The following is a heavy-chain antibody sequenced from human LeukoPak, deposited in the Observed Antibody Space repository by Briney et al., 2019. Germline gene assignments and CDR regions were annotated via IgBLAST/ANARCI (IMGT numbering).Heavy chain of an antibody. V-gene: IGHV3-7*04. D-gene: IGHD4-17*01. CDR1: GFTFSSYW. J-gene: IGHJ4*02. CDR3: ATEDYGDYGAQFDY. Sequence: PGGSLRLSCAASGFTFSSYWMSWVRQAPGKGLEWVANIKQDGSEKYYVDSVKGRFTISRDNAKNSLYLQMNSLRAEDTAVYYCATEDYGDYGAQFDYWGQGTLVTVSS. CDR2: IKQDGSEK.